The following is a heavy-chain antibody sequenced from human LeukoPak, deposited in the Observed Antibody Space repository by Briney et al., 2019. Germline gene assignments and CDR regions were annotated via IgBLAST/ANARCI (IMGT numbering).Heavy chain of an antibody. CDR1: GFTFSSYA. CDR3: TKGLSGWSPFDP. Sequence: HPGGSLRLSCAASGFTFSSYAMSWVRQAPGKGLEWVSAISGSGGSTYYADSVKGRFTISRDNSKNTLYLQMNSLRAEDTAVYYCTKGLSGWSPFDPWGQGTLVTVSS. J-gene: IGHJ5*02. CDR2: ISGSGGST. V-gene: IGHV3-23*01. D-gene: IGHD6-19*01.